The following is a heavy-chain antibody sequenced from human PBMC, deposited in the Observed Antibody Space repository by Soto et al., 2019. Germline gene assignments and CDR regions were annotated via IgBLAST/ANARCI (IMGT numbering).Heavy chain of an antibody. V-gene: IGHV3-30*18. CDR3: AKDGSHNFDY. CDR1: GFTFSHYA. D-gene: IGHD1-26*01. Sequence: QVQLVESGGGVVQPGRSLRLSCAASGFTFSHYAMHWVRQAPGKGLEWVALMSYDGSNEYYADSVKGRFTLSRDNSKNTLYLQMNSLRAEDTAVYYCAKDGSHNFDYWGQGTLVTVSS. J-gene: IGHJ4*02. CDR2: MSYDGSNE.